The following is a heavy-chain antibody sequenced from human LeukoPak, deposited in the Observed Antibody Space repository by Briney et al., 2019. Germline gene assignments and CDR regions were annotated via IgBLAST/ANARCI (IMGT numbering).Heavy chain of an antibody. CDR3: ARHYGP. V-gene: IGHV4-59*05. Sequence: SETLSLTCTVSGGSISSYYWSWTRQPPGKGLEWIGSIYYSGSTYYNPSLKSRVTISVDTSKNQFSLKLSSMTTADTAVYYCARHYGPWGQGTLVTVSS. D-gene: IGHD3-16*01. CDR2: IYYSGST. J-gene: IGHJ5*02. CDR1: GGSISSYY.